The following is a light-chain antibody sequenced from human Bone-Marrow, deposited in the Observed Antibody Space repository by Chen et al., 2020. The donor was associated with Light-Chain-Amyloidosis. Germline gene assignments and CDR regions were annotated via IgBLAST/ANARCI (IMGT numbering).Light chain of an antibody. V-gene: IGLV1-40*01. CDR3: QSYDTSLRGSV. CDR2: GNN. CDR1: RSTIGAPYD. J-gene: IGLJ2*01. Sequence: QSVLTQPPSVSGAPGQRVTISCTGSRSTIGAPYDVHWYQQLPGTAPKLLLYGNNNRPSGVPDRFSGSKYGSSASLAITGLRADDEADYYCQSYDTSLRGSVFGGGTRLTVL.